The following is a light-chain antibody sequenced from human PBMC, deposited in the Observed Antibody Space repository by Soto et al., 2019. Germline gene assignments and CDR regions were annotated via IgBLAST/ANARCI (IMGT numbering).Light chain of an antibody. Sequence: EIVLTQSPGTLPLSPGERTTLSCRASQSVRSRYLAWYQQKPGQAPRLHIYGASSRATGIPHRFSGSGSGTDFTLTISILEPEVFSVYYCQQYGSPVTFGGGTKVEIK. CDR2: GAS. CDR3: QQYGSPVT. V-gene: IGKV3-20*01. J-gene: IGKJ4*01. CDR1: QSVRSRY.